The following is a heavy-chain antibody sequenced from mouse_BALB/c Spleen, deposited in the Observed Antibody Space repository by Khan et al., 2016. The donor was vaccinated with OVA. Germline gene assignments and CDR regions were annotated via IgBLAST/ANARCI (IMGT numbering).Heavy chain of an antibody. CDR3: ARDGSRYNYAMDY. J-gene: IGHJ4*01. CDR1: GYSITSDYA. CDR2: ISYSGST. Sequence: VQLQESGPGLVKPSQSLSLTCTVTGYSITSDYAWNWIRQFPGNKLEWMGYISYSGSTNYNPALKSRISITRDTSKNLFFLQLNSVTTEDTATYYCARDGSRYNYAMDYWGQGTSVTVSS. D-gene: IGHD2-3*01. V-gene: IGHV3-2*02.